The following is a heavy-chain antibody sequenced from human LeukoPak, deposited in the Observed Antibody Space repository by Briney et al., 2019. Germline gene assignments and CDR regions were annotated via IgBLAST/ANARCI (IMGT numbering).Heavy chain of an antibody. J-gene: IGHJ4*02. CDR3: ARGYCSGGSCYSWNDY. V-gene: IGHV4-34*01. CDR2: INHSGST. CDR1: GGSFSGYY. Sequence: PSETLSLTCAVYGGSFSGYYWSWIRQPPGKGLEWIGEINHSGSTYYNPSLKSRVTISVDTSKNQFSLKLSSVTAADTAVYYCARGYCSGGSCYSWNDYWGQGTLVTVSS. D-gene: IGHD2-15*01.